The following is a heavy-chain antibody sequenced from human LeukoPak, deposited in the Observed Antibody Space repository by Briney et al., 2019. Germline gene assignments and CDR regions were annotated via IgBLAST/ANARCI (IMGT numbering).Heavy chain of an antibody. CDR2: ISSSSDNI. V-gene: IGHV3-21*01. Sequence: GGSLRLSCAASGFAFRGYSMNWVRQAPGKALEWVSSISSSSDNIYYADSVKGRFTISRDNAKNSLYLQMNSLRAEDTAVYYCARGAWDIWGQGTMVTVSS. CDR1: GFAFRGYS. J-gene: IGHJ3*02. CDR3: ARGAWDI.